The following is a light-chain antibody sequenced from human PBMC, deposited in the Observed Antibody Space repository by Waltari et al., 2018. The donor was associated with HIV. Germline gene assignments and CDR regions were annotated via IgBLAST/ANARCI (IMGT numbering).Light chain of an antibody. CDR2: SSK. CDR1: SSNIETNT. Sequence: QSVLTQAPSASGTPGQRVTISCSGSSSNIETNTVNWYQQLPGTAPKLLIYSSKLRPSGVPARFSGSKSGTSASLAISGLQSEDEADYYCAAWDDSLNGPVFGGGTKLTVL. J-gene: IGLJ2*01. V-gene: IGLV1-44*01. CDR3: AAWDDSLNGPV.